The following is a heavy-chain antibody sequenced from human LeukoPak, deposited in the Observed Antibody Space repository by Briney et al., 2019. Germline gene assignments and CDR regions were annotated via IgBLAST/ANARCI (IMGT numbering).Heavy chain of an antibody. CDR3: ARMGGDCSGGSCYYYYYMDV. V-gene: IGHV1-46*01. Sequence: GASVKVSCKASGYTFTSYYMHWVRQAPGQGLEWMGIINPSGGSTSYAQKFQGRVTMTRDTSTSTVYMELSSLRSEDTAVHYCARMGGDCSGGSCYYYYYMDVWGKGTTVTISS. CDR2: INPSGGST. J-gene: IGHJ6*03. D-gene: IGHD2-15*01. CDR1: GYTFTSYY.